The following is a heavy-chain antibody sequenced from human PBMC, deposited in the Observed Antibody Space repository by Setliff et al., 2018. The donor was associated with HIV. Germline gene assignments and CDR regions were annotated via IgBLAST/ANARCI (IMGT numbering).Heavy chain of an antibody. V-gene: IGHV4-39*07. CDR3: ARRRSMPNNAFDI. CDR2: IYHSGNT. Sequence: PSETLSLTCTVSGGSISSSSYYWGWIRQPPGKGLEWIGNIYHSGNTFHNPSLKSRVTISVHTSKNQFSLKLSSVTAADTAVYYCARRRSMPNNAFDIWGQGTMVTVSS. J-gene: IGHJ3*02. D-gene: IGHD2-2*01. CDR1: GGSISSSSYY.